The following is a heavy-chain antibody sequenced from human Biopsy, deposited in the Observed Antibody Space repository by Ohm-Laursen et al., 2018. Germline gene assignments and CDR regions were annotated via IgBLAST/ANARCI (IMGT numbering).Heavy chain of an antibody. J-gene: IGHJ1*01. CDR1: GDSVTKYY. CDR3: ARGSNEYGGLYFPH. Sequence: SETLSLTCTVSGDSVTKYYWTWIRQPPGKGLEWIGHISHTGYTSYKSSLKSRVTISLDTSRKHFSLRLTSLAAADTAVYYCARGSNEYGGLYFPHWGQGMLVTVSS. V-gene: IGHV4-59*02. D-gene: IGHD4-23*01. CDR2: ISHTGYT.